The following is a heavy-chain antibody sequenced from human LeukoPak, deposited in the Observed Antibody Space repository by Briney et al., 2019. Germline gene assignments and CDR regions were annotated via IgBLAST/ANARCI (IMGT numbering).Heavy chain of an antibody. CDR2: INHSGST. CDR1: GGSFSGYY. Sequence: PSETLSLTCAVYGGSFSGYYWSWIRQPPGKGLEWIGEINHSGSTNYNPSLKSRVTISVDTSKNQFSLKLSSVTAADTAVYYRARGGSGWWIYFWGQGTLVTVSS. D-gene: IGHD6-19*01. V-gene: IGHV4-34*01. CDR3: ARGGSGWWIYF. J-gene: IGHJ4*02.